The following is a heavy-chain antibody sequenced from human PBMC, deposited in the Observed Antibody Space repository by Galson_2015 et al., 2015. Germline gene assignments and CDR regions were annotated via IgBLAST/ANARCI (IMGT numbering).Heavy chain of an antibody. CDR3: ATPRRRDGYSPFDY. CDR2: ISYDGNNE. Sequence: SLRLSCAASGFTFNTYAMHWVRQAPGKGLEWVALISYDGNNEYYADSVRGRFTVSRDNSKNTLYLQLNSLGPEDTAVYYCATPRRRDGYSPFDYWGQGTLVTVSS. CDR1: GFTFNTYA. D-gene: IGHD5-24*01. V-gene: IGHV3-30-3*01. J-gene: IGHJ4*02.